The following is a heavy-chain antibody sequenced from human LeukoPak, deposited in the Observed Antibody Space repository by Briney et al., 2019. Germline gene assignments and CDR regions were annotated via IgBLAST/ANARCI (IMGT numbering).Heavy chain of an antibody. D-gene: IGHD1-26*01. CDR2: ISSSSSYI. CDR3: ANSGSHFESFDY. V-gene: IGHV3-21*01. J-gene: IGHJ4*02. Sequence: GGTLRLSCAAYGFTFSSYSMNWVRQAPGKGLEWVSSISSSSSYIYYADSVKGRFTISRDNAKNSLYLQMNSLRAEDTAVYYCANSGSHFESFDYWGQGTLVTVSS. CDR1: GFTFSSYS.